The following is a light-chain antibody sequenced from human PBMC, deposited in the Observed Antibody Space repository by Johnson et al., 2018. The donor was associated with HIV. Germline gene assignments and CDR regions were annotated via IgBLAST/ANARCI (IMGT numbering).Light chain of an antibody. J-gene: IGLJ1*01. CDR1: SSNVGLNY. V-gene: IGLV1-51*02. CDR3: GSWVSSLSGDV. CDR2: QNN. Sequence: QSVLTQPPSVSAAPGQTVTISCSGSSSNVGLNYVSWYQQLPGTAPKLLIYQNNKRPSGIPDRFSGSKSGTSATLGITGLQTGDEADFYCGSWVSSLSGDVYGTGTRVPVL.